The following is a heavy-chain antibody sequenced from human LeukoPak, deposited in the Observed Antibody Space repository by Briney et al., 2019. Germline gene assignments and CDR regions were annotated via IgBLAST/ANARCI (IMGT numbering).Heavy chain of an antibody. Sequence: GGSLRLSCAASGFTFSSYSMNWVRQAPGKGLEWVSSISSSSSYIYYADSVKGRFTISRDNAKNSLYLQMNSLRAEDTAVYYCARVVVVVVAAHYYYYMDVWGKGTTVTVSS. CDR3: ARVVVVVVAAHYYYYMDV. CDR2: ISSSSSYI. J-gene: IGHJ6*03. D-gene: IGHD2-15*01. V-gene: IGHV3-21*01. CDR1: GFTFSSYS.